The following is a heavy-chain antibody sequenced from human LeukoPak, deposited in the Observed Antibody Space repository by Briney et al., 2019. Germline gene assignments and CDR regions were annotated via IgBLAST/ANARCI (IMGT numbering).Heavy chain of an antibody. J-gene: IGHJ4*02. CDR3: AEAVHSSSWYYFDY. CDR2: IYSGGST. V-gene: IGHV3-53*01. Sequence: GGSLRLSCAASGFTVSSNYMSWVRQAPGKGLEWVSVIYSGGSTYYADSVKGRFTISRDNSKNTLYLQMNSLRAEDTAVYYCAEAVHSSSWYYFDYWGQGTLVTVSS. D-gene: IGHD6-13*01. CDR1: GFTVSSNY.